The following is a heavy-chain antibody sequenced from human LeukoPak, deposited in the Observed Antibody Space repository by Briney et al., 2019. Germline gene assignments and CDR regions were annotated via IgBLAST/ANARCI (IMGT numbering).Heavy chain of an antibody. CDR3: ARGNSLAAAGTSGFDY. CDR1: GGSISSGSYY. Sequence: SQTLSLTCTVSGGSISSGSYYWSWIRQPAGKGLEWIGRIYTSGSTNYNPSLKSRVTISVDTSKNQFSLKLSSVTAADTAVYYCARGNSLAAAGTSGFDYWGQGTLVTVSS. CDR2: IYTSGST. D-gene: IGHD6-13*01. J-gene: IGHJ4*02. V-gene: IGHV4-61*02.